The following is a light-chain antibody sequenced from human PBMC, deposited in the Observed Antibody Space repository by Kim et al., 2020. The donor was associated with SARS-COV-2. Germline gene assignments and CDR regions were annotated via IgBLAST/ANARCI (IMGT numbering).Light chain of an antibody. V-gene: IGLV3-1*01. CDR1: KLGDKY. CDR3: QAWDSSTAV. CDR2: QDS. Sequence: SYELTQPPSVSVSPGQTASITCSGDKLGDKYACWYQQKPGQSPVLVIYQDSKRPSGIPERFSGSISGNTATLTISGTQAMDEADYYCQAWDSSTAVFCGG. J-gene: IGLJ3*02.